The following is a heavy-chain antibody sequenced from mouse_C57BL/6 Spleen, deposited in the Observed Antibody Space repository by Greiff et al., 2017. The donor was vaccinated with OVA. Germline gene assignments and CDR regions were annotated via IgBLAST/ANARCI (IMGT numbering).Heavy chain of an antibody. Sequence: QVQLKQPGAELVKPGASVKLSCKASGYTFTSYWMNWVKQRPGQGLEWIGMIHPNSGSTNYNEKFKSKATLTVDKSSSTAYMQLSSLTSEDSAVYYCAGGHCDYDVRSWFAYWGQGTLVTVSA. CDR1: GYTFTSYW. CDR2: IHPNSGST. J-gene: IGHJ3*01. D-gene: IGHD2-4*01. CDR3: AGGHCDYDVRSWFAY. V-gene: IGHV1-64*01.